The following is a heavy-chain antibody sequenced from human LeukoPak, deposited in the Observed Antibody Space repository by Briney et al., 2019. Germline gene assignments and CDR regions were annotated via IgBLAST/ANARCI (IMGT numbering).Heavy chain of an antibody. D-gene: IGHD3-10*01. V-gene: IGHV4-4*07. Sequence: NPSETLSLTCTVSGGSISSYYWSWMRQPAGKGLEWIRRIYTSGSTNYNPSLKSRVTISVDTSKNQFSLKLSSVTAADTAVYYCARDAGGTAARYYYGSGSYDHYFDYWGQGTLVTVSS. CDR2: IYTSGST. CDR1: GGSISSYY. J-gene: IGHJ4*02. CDR3: ARDAGGTAARYYYGSGSYDHYFDY.